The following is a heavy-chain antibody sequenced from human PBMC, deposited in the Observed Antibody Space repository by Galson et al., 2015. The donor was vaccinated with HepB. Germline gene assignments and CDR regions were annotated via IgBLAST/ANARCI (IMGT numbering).Heavy chain of an antibody. CDR3: ATGLLRSGEFT. Sequence: SLRLSCAISGFTSTNYAMTWVRQGPGKGLEWVSGITGRSTGSYYADSVKGRFTVSRDNSKNTLYLQMNSLRVEDTALYYCATGLLRSGEFTWGQGTLATVSA. J-gene: IGHJ5*02. CDR2: ITGRSTGS. D-gene: IGHD3-10*01. V-gene: IGHV3-23*01. CDR1: GFTSTNYA.